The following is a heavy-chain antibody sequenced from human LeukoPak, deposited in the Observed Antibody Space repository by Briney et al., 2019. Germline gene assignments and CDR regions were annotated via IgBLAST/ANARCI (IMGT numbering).Heavy chain of an antibody. CDR3: ARNYFDY. J-gene: IGHJ4*02. Sequence: PGGSLGLPCAASGLTFSNAWMSWVRHAPGKGLEWVANIKQDGSEKYYVDSVKGRFTISRDNAKNSLYLQMNSLRAEDTAVYYCARNYFDYWGQGTLVTVSS. V-gene: IGHV3-7*01. CDR2: IKQDGSEK. CDR1: GLTFSNAW.